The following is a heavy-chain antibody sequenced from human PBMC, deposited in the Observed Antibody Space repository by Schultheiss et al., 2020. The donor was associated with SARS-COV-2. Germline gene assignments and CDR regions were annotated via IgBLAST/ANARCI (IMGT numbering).Heavy chain of an antibody. CDR1: GFTVSSNY. J-gene: IGHJ4*02. V-gene: IGHV3-9*01. CDR2: ISWNSGSI. CDR3: ARDYEAGRFDY. Sequence: GGSLRLSCAASGFTVSSNYMSWVRQAPGKGLEWVSGISWNSGSIGYADSVKGRFTISRDNAKNSLYLQMNSLRAEDTALYYCARDYEAGRFDYWGQGTLVTVSS. D-gene: IGHD1-26*01.